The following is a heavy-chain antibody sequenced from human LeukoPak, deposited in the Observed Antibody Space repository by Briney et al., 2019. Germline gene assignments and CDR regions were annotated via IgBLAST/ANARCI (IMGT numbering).Heavy chain of an antibody. Sequence: SETLSLTCTVSSGSISSSNYYWGWIRQPPGKGLEWIGSIYYTGSTYYNPSLKSRVTISVDTSKNQFSLKLSSVTAADTAVYYCARTSVSSPYYYYMDVWGKGTTVTISS. V-gene: IGHV4-39*07. CDR2: IYYTGST. CDR1: SGSISSSNYY. J-gene: IGHJ6*03. D-gene: IGHD2-8*01. CDR3: ARTSVSSPYYYYMDV.